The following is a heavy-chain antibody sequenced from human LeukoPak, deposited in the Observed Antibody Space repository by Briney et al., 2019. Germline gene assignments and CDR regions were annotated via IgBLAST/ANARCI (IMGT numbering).Heavy chain of an antibody. CDR1: GFSSTSYW. Sequence: GESLKISCKGSGFSSTSYWIGWVRQMPGKGLEWMGIIYPGDSDTRYSPSFQGQVTISADKSISTAYLQWSSLKASDTAMYYCARRISSGWSNFDYWGQGTLVTVSS. CDR2: IYPGDSDT. V-gene: IGHV5-51*01. CDR3: ARRISSGWSNFDY. J-gene: IGHJ4*02. D-gene: IGHD6-19*01.